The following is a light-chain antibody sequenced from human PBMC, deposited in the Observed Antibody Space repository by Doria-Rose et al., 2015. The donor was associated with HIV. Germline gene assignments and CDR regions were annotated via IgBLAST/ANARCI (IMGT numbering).Light chain of an antibody. CDR2: DGS. J-gene: IGKJ1*01. V-gene: IGKV3-20*01. CDR1: QSFSSTY. CDR3: HQYGTSWT. Sequence: TQSPGTLSLSPGERATLSCSASQSFSSTYLAWYQQKHGQAPSLLIYDGSTRATGIPDRFNASGSGTDFTLTISRLEPEDFALYYCHQYGTSWTFGQGTKVEI.